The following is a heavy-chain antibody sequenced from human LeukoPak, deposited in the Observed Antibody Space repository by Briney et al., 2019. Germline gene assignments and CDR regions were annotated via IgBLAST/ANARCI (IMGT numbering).Heavy chain of an antibody. CDR3: AKDHEELSEFTPFAY. D-gene: IGHD1-26*01. J-gene: IGHJ4*02. CDR2: ISYAGSNK. V-gene: IGHV3-30*18. Sequence: GGSLRLSCAASGFTFSSYGMPWVRQAPGNGLKGLAVISYAGSNKYYADSVKGRFTISRDNSKNTLYLRMNSLRADDTAVYYCAKDHEELSEFTPFAYWGQGTLVTVSS. CDR1: GFTFSSYG.